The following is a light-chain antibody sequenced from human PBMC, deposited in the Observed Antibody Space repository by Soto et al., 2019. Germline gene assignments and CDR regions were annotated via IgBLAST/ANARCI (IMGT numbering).Light chain of an antibody. Sequence: IQVTQSASFLFSTVGARVTINFLPRQSIRSYFNCYQQKPGKPPKLVIYAASSLQSGGPSRFSGSGSGTDFTPTISSLQPEDFATYYGQQSYSTPITFGQGTRLEIK. CDR2: AAS. CDR3: QQSYSTPIT. V-gene: IGKV1-39*01. J-gene: IGKJ5*01. CDR1: QSIRSY.